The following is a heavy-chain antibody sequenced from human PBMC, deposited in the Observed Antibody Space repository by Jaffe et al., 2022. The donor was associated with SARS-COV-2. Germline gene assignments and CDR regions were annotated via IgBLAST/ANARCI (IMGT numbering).Heavy chain of an antibody. V-gene: IGHV3-23*01. CDR2: ISGSGGST. J-gene: IGHJ4*02. Sequence: EVQLLESGGGLVQPGGSLRLSCAASGFTFSSYAMSWVRQAPGKGLEWVSAISGSGGSTYYADSVKGRFTISRDNSKSMLYLQMNSLRAEDTATYYCAEVFQYDKRGGRADLSPQVYWGQGTLVTVSS. CDR1: GFTFSSYA. CDR3: AEVFQYDKRGGRADLSPQVY. D-gene: IGHD1-1*01.